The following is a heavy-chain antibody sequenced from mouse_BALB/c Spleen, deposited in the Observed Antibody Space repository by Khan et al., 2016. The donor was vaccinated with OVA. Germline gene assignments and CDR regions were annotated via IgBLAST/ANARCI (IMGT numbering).Heavy chain of an antibody. J-gene: IGHJ3*01. Sequence: VQLQESGAELVKPGASVKLSCKASGYIFTSYYMYWVKQRPGQGLEWIGEINPNNGGTNFNEKFKSKATLTVDKSSSTAYMQLSSLTSEDSAVYHCTRSGYSSFAYWGQGTLVTVSA. V-gene: IGHV1S81*02. D-gene: IGHD2-12*01. CDR1: GYIFTSYY. CDR3: TRSGYSSFAY. CDR2: INPNNGGT.